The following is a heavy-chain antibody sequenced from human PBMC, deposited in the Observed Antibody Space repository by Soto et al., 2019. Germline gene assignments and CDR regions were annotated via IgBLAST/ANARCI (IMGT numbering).Heavy chain of an antibody. J-gene: IGHJ4*01. Sequence: SETLSITCTVSGGSISSGGYYWSWIRQHPGKGLEWIGYIYYSGSTYYNPSLKSRSTISIDTSKNQFFLDVDSVTAADTAVYYCARLYTGYEAFDYWGHGTLVTVSS. V-gene: IGHV4-30-4*02. CDR1: GGSISSGGYY. CDR2: IYYSGST. CDR3: ARLYTGYEAFDY. D-gene: IGHD5-12*01.